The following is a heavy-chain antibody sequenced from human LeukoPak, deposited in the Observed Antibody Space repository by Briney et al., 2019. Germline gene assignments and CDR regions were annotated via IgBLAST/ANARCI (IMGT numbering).Heavy chain of an antibody. V-gene: IGHV3-74*01. CDR1: GFTFSDYY. D-gene: IGHD3-9*01. CDR3: ARGGVRYFNAMDV. J-gene: IGHJ6*04. CDR2: INSDESST. Sequence: PGGSLRLSCAASGFTFSDYYMSWIRQAPGKGLVWVSRINSDESSTSYADSVKGRFTISRDNAKNTLYLQMNSLSAEDTAVYYCARGGVRYFNAMDVWGKGTTVTVSS.